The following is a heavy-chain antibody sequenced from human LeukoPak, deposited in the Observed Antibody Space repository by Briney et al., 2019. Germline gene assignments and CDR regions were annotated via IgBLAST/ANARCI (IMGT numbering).Heavy chain of an antibody. CDR2: LSGSASST. Sequence: SGGSLRLSCAASGFTFSSYAMSWVRQAPGKGLEWVSALSGSASSTYYADSVKGRFTISRDNSKNTLYLQVNSLRAEDTAVYYCAKCEGIFGLVYYYYYMDVWGKGTTVTVSS. J-gene: IGHJ6*03. CDR1: GFTFSSYA. V-gene: IGHV3-23*01. CDR3: AKCEGIFGLVYYYYYMDV. D-gene: IGHD3/OR15-3a*01.